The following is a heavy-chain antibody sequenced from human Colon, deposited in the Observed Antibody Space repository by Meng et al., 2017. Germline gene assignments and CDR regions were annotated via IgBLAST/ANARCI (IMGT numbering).Heavy chain of an antibody. J-gene: IGHJ4*02. CDR1: GFASSSYA. V-gene: IGHV3-48*03. Sequence: GGSLRLSVAASGFASSSYALHWVRQAPGKGLEWVSYISSGSRSIYYADSVKGRFTISRDNAKNSLYLQMNNLRAEDTAVYYCVRGQDWGQGTLVTVSS. CDR2: ISSGSRSI. CDR3: VRGQD.